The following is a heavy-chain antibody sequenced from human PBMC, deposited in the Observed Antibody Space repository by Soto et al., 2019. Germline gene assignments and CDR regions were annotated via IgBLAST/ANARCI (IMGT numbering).Heavy chain of an antibody. D-gene: IGHD1-1*01. V-gene: IGHV3-9*01. CDR1: GFIFDDYA. CDR2: ISWNSGSI. J-gene: IGHJ6*02. CDR3: AKERSGTDYYYGLDV. Sequence: LRLSCAASGFIFDDYAMHWVRQAPGKGLEWVSGISWNSGSIGYADSVKGRFTISRDNAKNSLFLQMNSLRAEDTALYFCAKERSGTDYYYGLDVWGQGTTVTVSS.